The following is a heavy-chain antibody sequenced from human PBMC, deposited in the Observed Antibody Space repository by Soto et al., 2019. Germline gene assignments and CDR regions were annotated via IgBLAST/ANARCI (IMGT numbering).Heavy chain of an antibody. V-gene: IGHV3-23*01. J-gene: IGHJ6*02. Sequence: GGSLRLSCAASGFTFSSYAMSWVRQAPGKWLEWVSAISGSGGSTYYADSVKGRFTISRDNSKNTLYLQMNSLRAEDTAVYYCAKDLDVLLWFGEPLVGGYYYYGMDVWGQGXTVTVYS. CDR2: ISGSGGST. D-gene: IGHD3-10*01. CDR1: GFTFSSYA. CDR3: AKDLDVLLWFGEPLVGGYYYYGMDV.